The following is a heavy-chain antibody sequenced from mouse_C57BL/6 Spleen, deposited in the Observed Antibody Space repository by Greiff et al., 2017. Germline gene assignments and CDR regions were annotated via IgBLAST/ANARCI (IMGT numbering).Heavy chain of an antibody. Sequence: VQLQQSGPELVKPGASVKISCKASGYSFTGYYMHWVKQSSEKSLEWIGEINPSTGGTSYNQKFKGKATLTVDKSSSTAYMQLKSLTSEDSAVYYCARKDYGYDYWGQGTTLTVSS. CDR3: ARKDYGYDY. J-gene: IGHJ2*01. CDR1: GYSFTGYY. D-gene: IGHD2-2*01. V-gene: IGHV1-43*01. CDR2: INPSTGGT.